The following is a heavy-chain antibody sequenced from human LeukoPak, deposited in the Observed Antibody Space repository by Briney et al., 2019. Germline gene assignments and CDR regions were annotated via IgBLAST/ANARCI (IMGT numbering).Heavy chain of an antibody. CDR2: IYHSGST. J-gene: IGHJ6*03. CDR3: ARDQEGYDYYYYYYMDV. CDR1: GGSISSGGYS. V-gene: IGHV4-30-2*01. D-gene: IGHD5-12*01. Sequence: SETLSLTCAVSGGSISSGGYSWSWIRQPPGKGLEWIGYIYHSGSTYYNPSLKSRVTISVDRSKNQFSLKLSSVTAADTAVYYCARDQEGYDYYYYYYMDVWGKGTTATVSS.